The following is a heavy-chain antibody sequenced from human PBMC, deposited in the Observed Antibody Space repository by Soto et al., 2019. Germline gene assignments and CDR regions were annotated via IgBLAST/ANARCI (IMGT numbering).Heavy chain of an antibody. CDR1: GGTFSSYT. D-gene: IGHD3-3*01. Sequence: ASVKVSCKASGGTFSSYTISWVRQAPGQGLEWMGRIIPILGIANYAQKFQGRVTITADKSTSTAYMELSSLRSEDTAVYYCARDALGDFWSGEDYYYYYMDVWGKGTTVTVSS. J-gene: IGHJ6*03. CDR3: ARDALGDFWSGEDYYYYYMDV. V-gene: IGHV1-69*04. CDR2: IIPILGIA.